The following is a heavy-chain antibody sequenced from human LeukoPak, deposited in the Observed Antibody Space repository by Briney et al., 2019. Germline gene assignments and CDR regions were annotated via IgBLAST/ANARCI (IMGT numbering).Heavy chain of an antibody. CDR3: ARVTILVATGTDWFDP. D-gene: IGHD2-8*02. Sequence: ASVKVSCKASGYTFTSYSISWVRQAPGQGPEWMGWISAYNGNTNYAQELQGRVTMTTDTSTSTAYMELRSLRSDDTAVYYCARVTILVATGTDWFDPWGQGTLVTVSS. V-gene: IGHV1-18*01. J-gene: IGHJ5*02. CDR1: GYTFTSYS. CDR2: ISAYNGNT.